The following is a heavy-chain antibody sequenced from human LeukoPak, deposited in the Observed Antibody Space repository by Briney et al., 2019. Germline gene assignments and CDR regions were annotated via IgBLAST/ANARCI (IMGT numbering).Heavy chain of an antibody. CDR1: GFNFSNYG. J-gene: IGHJ4*02. D-gene: IGHD6-13*01. V-gene: IGHV3-30*03. Sequence: GGSLRLSCAASGFNFSNYGMHWVRQAPGEGLEWVAVISFDGNNKYYGDSVKGRFTVSRDNSKNTVYLQMNSLKTEDTAFYYCAGNIAAAGPSYWDQGTLVAVSS. CDR3: AGNIAAAGPSY. CDR2: ISFDGNNK.